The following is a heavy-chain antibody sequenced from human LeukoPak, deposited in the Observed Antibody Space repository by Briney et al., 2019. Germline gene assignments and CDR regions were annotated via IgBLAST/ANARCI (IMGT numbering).Heavy chain of an antibody. V-gene: IGHV3-48*03. J-gene: IGHJ4*02. Sequence: GGSLRLSCAASGFTFSSYEMNWVRQAPGKGLEWVSYISSSGSTIYYADSLKGRFTISRDNAKNSLYLQMNSLRAEDTAVYYCAKDRWELPEYYFDYWGQGTLVTVSS. CDR3: AKDRWELPEYYFDY. D-gene: IGHD1-26*01. CDR2: ISSSGSTI. CDR1: GFTFSSYE.